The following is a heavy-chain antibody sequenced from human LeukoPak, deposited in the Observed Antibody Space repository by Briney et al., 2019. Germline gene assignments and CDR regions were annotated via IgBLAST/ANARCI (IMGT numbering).Heavy chain of an antibody. CDR2: IKQDGNEK. CDR3: ARDGYSGSYYDY. J-gene: IGHJ4*02. D-gene: IGHD1-26*01. CDR1: GFTFSRYW. V-gene: IGHV3-7*01. Sequence: PGGSLRLSCAASGFTFSRYWMSWVRQAPRKGLEWVANIKQDGNEKYYVDSVKGRFTISRDNAKNSLHLQMNSLRAEDTAVYYCARDGYSGSYYDYWGQGTLVTVSS.